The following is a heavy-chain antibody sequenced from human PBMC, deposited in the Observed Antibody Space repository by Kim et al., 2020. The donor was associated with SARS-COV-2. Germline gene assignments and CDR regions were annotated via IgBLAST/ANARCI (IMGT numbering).Heavy chain of an antibody. J-gene: IGHJ3*02. CDR3: VALPIVVVTASILLDI. Sequence: GGSLRLSCAASGFTFSSYGMHWVRQAPGKGLEWVAVISYDGSNKYYADSVKGRFTISRDNSKNTLYLQMNSLRAEDTAVYYCVALPIVVVTASILLDIWGQGTMVTVSS. CDR1: GFTFSSYG. V-gene: IGHV3-30*03. CDR2: ISYDGSNK. D-gene: IGHD2-21*02.